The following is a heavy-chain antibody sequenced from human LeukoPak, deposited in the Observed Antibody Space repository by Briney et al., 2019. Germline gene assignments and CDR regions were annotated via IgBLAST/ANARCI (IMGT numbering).Heavy chain of an antibody. V-gene: IGHV3-30*18. D-gene: IGHD5-24*01. CDR2: ISYDGSNK. CDR3: AKDGQL. CDR1: GFTFSPFG. J-gene: IGHJ4*02. Sequence: PGGSLRLSCAASGFTFSPFGMHWVRQAPGKGLEWVAIISYDGSNKYYADSVKGRFTISRDNSKNTLYLQMNSLRAEDTAVYYCAKDGQLRGQGTLVTVSS.